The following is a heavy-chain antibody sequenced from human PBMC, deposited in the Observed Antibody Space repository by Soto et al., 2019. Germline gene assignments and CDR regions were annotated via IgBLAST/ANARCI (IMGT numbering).Heavy chain of an antibody. CDR1: GFTFRNYA. J-gene: IGHJ4*02. Sequence: PGGSLRLSCAASGFTFRNYAMSWARQAPGKGLEWVSAISGSGGTTHYADSVKGRFTISRDNSKNTLYLQMNSLRVEDTAVYYCAKDRSSTSCYAFDYWGQGSLVTVPS. CDR3: AKDRSSTSCYAFDY. D-gene: IGHD2-2*01. CDR2: ISGSGGTT. V-gene: IGHV3-23*01.